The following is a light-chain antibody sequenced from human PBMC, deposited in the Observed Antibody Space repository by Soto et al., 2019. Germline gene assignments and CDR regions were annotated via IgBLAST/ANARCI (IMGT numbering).Light chain of an antibody. J-gene: IGLJ3*02. CDR2: LNSDGSH. V-gene: IGLV4-69*01. CDR1: SGHSSYA. CDR3: QAGGTGSHKV. Sequence: QLVLTQSPSASASLGASVKLTCTLSSGHSSYAIAWHQQQPEKGPRYLMQLNSDGSHSKGDGIPDRFSGSSSGAERYLTISSVQSEDGADYYCQAGGTGSHKVFGGGTKLTVL.